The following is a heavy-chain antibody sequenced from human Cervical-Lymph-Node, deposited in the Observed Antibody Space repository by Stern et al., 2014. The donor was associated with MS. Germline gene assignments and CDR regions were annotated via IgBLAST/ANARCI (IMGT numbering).Heavy chain of an antibody. CDR2: IWYDGSNK. D-gene: IGHD3-10*01. CDR3: ARDRGGKGPVDY. CDR1: GFTFSSYG. V-gene: IGHV3-33*01. J-gene: IGHJ4*02. Sequence: AHLGESGGGVVQPGRSLRLSCAASGFTFSSYGMHWVRQGPGKGLEWVAVIWYDGSNKYYADSVKGRFTISRDNSKNTLYLQMNSLRAEDTAVYYCARDRGGKGPVDYWGQGTLVTVSS.